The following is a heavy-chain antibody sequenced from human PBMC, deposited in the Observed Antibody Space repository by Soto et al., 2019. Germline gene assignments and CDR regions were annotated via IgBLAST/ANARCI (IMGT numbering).Heavy chain of an antibody. Sequence: PSETLSLTCAVYGGSFSGYYWSWIRQPPGKGLGWIGEINHSGSTNYNPSLKSRVTISVDTSKNQFSLKLSSVTAADTAVYYCARTKLWPLYYYYGIDVWGQGTTVTVSS. CDR3: ARTKLWPLYYYYGIDV. J-gene: IGHJ6*02. V-gene: IGHV4-34*01. D-gene: IGHD5-18*01. CDR2: INHSGST. CDR1: GGSFSGYY.